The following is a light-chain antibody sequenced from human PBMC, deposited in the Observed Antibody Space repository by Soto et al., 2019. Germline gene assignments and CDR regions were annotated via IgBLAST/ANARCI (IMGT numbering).Light chain of an antibody. V-gene: IGKV1-39*01. CDR3: QQSYNTPLT. CDR2: AAS. Sequence: DIQMTQSPSSLSASVGDRVTITCRASQSISSFLNWYQQKPGKAPKLLIYAASTLQSGVPSRFSGSGSETDFTLNISSLQPEDFATYYCQQSYNTPLTFGGGTKVEIK. CDR1: QSISSF. J-gene: IGKJ4*01.